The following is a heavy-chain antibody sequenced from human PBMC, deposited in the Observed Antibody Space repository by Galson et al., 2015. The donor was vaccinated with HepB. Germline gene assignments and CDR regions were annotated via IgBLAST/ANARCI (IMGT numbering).Heavy chain of an antibody. D-gene: IGHD2-21*01. CDR1: GFTFSTYA. Sequence: SLRLSCAASGFTFSTYAMNWVRQAPGKGLEWVSGIIGSDGSTHYTDSVKGRFTISRDNSKNTLYLQMNSLRAEDTAVYYCAKDRFAHFVGVFDYWGQGTLVTVSS. CDR2: IIGSDGST. J-gene: IGHJ4*02. CDR3: AKDRFAHFVGVFDY. V-gene: IGHV3-23*01.